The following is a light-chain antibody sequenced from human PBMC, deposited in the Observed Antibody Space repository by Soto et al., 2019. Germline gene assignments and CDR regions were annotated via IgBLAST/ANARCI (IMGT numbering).Light chain of an antibody. J-gene: IGLJ3*02. V-gene: IGLV4-69*01. Sequence: QLVLTQSPSASASLGASVKLTCTLSRGHSSYAIAWHQQQPEKGPRYLMKLNGDGSHTKGDGIPDRFSGSSSGAERYLTISSLQSEDEADYYCQSWATGIRVFGGGTKLTVL. CDR3: QSWATGIRV. CDR1: RGHSSYA. CDR2: LNGDGSH.